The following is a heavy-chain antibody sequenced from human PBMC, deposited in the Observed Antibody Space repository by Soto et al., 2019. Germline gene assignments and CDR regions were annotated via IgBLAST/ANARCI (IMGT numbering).Heavy chain of an antibody. D-gene: IGHD2-15*01. CDR2: IYYSGST. V-gene: IGHV4-59*08. J-gene: IGHJ4*02. CDR3: ASHTTYYSGFDY. Sequence: QVKWQESGPGLGKPSKTLSLTCTVPVASIIITSWGGSRQPPGRGLEWIGYIYYSGSTNYNPSLKSRVTISVDTSKNQFSLKLSSVTAADTAVYYCASHTTYYSGFDYWGQGTLVTVSS. CDR1: VASIIITS.